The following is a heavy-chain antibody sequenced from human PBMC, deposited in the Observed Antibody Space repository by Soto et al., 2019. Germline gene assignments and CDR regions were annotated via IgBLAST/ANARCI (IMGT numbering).Heavy chain of an antibody. CDR1: GASVSSGAYF. CDR2: IYYSGST. CDR3: ASSPKYYYYGFDV. D-gene: IGHD6-6*01. J-gene: IGHJ6*02. Sequence: SETLSLTCTVSGASVSSGAYFWSWLRQPPGKRLEWIAYIYYSGSTNYNPSLKSRATISVDTSKSQVSLTLTSMTAADAAVYYCASSPKYYYYGFDVWGQGTTVTVSS. V-gene: IGHV4-61*08.